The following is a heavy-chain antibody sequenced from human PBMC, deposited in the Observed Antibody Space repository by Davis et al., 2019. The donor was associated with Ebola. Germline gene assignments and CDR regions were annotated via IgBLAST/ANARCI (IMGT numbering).Heavy chain of an antibody. Sequence: GGSLRPSCAASGFTFSSYGMHWVRQAPGKGLEWVAVIPYDGNDISYAESVRGRFTISRDNSKNTLHLQMNSLRTEDTALYYCVREIYDYVWLAYFHYWGQGTLVTVSS. CDR3: VREIYDYVWLAYFHY. V-gene: IGHV3-30*19. D-gene: IGHD3-16*01. J-gene: IGHJ4*02. CDR2: IPYDGNDI. CDR1: GFTFSSYG.